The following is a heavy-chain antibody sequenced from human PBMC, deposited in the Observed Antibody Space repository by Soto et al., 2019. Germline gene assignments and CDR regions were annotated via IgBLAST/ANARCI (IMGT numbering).Heavy chain of an antibody. CDR3: TRVGGYYRDYTNFDS. CDR2: IYYTGST. Sequence: SETPSLTCRVSGSSISIYYWSLLRQPPGKGLEWIGNIYYTGSTNYHPSLKSRVIMSVESSKKQFSLRLNSVTAADTAVYYCTRVGGYYRDYTNFDSWGQGPXAPVSS. J-gene: IGHJ4*02. V-gene: IGHV4-59*01. CDR1: GSSISIYY. D-gene: IGHD4-17*01.